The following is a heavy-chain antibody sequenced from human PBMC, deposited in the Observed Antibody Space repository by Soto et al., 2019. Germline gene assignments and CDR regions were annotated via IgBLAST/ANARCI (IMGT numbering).Heavy chain of an antibody. CDR3: ARDMGVFWSGYPEGGFDY. J-gene: IGHJ4*02. Sequence: EAQLVESGGGLVQPGGSLGLSCAASGFTFTNYWMSWVRQAPGKGLEWVANIKQDGSEKYYADSAKGRFIISRDNAKTSLYLQMNSLRAEDTAVYYCARDMGVFWSGYPEGGFDYWGQGTPVTVSS. CDR2: IKQDGSEK. D-gene: IGHD3-3*01. CDR1: GFTFTNYW. V-gene: IGHV3-7*03.